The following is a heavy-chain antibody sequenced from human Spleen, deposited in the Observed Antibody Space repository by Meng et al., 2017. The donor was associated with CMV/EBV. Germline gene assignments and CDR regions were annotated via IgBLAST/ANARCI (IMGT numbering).Heavy chain of an antibody. CDR3: STDNYYDSSGYYYALDV. J-gene: IGHJ6*02. D-gene: IGHD3-22*01. Sequence: GESLKISCAASGFTFTNAWLSWVRQAPGMGLEWVGRIKTKTEGGTTDHAAPVKGRFTISRDDSKNTLYLQMNSLKTEDTAVYFCSTDNYYDSSGYYYALDVWGQGTTVTVSS. V-gene: IGHV3-15*01. CDR1: GFTFTNAW. CDR2: IKTKTEGGTT.